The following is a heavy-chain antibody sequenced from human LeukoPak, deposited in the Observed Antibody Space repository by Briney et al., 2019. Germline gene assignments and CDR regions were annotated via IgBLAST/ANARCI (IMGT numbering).Heavy chain of an antibody. J-gene: IGHJ5*02. CDR1: GGXFSGYY. V-gene: IGHV4-34*01. CDR3: ARESTGWFDP. CDR2: MNHSGST. Sequence: SETLSLTCAVYGGXFSGYYWSWIRQPPGKGLEWIGEMNHSGSTNYNPSLKSRVNISVDTSKNQFSLKLSSVTAADTAVYYCARESTGWFDPWGQGTLVTVSS.